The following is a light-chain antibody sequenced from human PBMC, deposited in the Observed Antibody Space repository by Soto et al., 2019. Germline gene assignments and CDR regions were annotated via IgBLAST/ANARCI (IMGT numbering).Light chain of an antibody. Sequence: EIVLTQSPGTLSLSPGERATLSCRASQSVSSSYLAWYQQKPGQAPRPLIYGASSRAIGIPDRFSGSGSGTDFTLPISRLEPEDFAVYYCQQYGSSRWTLGQGTKVNIK. V-gene: IGKV3-20*01. CDR3: QQYGSSRWT. CDR2: GAS. J-gene: IGKJ1*01. CDR1: QSVSSSY.